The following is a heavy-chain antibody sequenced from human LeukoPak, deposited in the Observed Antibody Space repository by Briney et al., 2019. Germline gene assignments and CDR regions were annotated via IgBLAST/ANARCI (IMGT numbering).Heavy chain of an antibody. CDR2: MYYGGTT. D-gene: IGHD3-9*01. CDR1: GGSISSSSYY. J-gene: IGHJ4*02. Sequence: SETLSLTCSVSGGSISSSSYYWGWIRQPPGKGLEWIGSMYYGGTTYYNPSLKSRVTISLDTSQNHFSLKLSSVTAADTAVYYCARDGILIGKPIDYWGQGTLVTVSS. CDR3: ARDGILIGKPIDY. V-gene: IGHV4-39*07.